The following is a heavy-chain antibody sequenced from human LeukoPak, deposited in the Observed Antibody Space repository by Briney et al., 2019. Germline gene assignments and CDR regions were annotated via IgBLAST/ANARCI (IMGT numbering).Heavy chain of an antibody. D-gene: IGHD4-17*01. Sequence: GGSLRLSCAASGFTVSSNYMSWVRQAPGKGLEWVSVVYSGGSTYYADSVKGRFTISRDNSKNTLYLQMNSLRAEDTAVYYCARDCPPHDYGDCLEYWGQGTLVTVSS. CDR1: GFTVSSNY. V-gene: IGHV3-66*01. CDR3: ARDCPPHDYGDCLEY. J-gene: IGHJ4*02. CDR2: VYSGGST.